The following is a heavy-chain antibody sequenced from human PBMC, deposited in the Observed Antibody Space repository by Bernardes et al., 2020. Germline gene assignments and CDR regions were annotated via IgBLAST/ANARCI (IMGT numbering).Heavy chain of an antibody. CDR1: GFTFSSYA. CDR3: AKDAQLKRSYADY. CDR2: ISYDGKNE. D-gene: IGHD2-2*01. Sequence: GGSLRLSCAASGFTFSSYAIHWVRQAPGKGLEWVAVISYDGKNEYYVESVKGRFTISRDNAKNTLFLQMNSLRPEDTAVYYCAKDAQLKRSYADYWGQGTLVTVSS. J-gene: IGHJ4*02. V-gene: IGHV3-30*18.